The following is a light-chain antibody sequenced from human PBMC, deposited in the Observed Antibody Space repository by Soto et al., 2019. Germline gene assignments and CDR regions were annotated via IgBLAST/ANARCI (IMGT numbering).Light chain of an antibody. CDR3: QQYGSSPQT. CDR2: GAS. CDR1: QSVSSSY. V-gene: IGKV3-20*01. Sequence: DIELTQSPGTLSLSPGERATLSCRASQSVSSSYLAWYQQKPGQAPRLLIYGASSRATGIPDRFSGSGSGTDFTLTISRLEPEDVAVYYCQQYGSSPQTFGQGTKLEIK. J-gene: IGKJ2*01.